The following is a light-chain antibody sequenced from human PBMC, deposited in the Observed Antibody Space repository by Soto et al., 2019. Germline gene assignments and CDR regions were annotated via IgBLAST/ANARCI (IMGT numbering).Light chain of an antibody. Sequence: QSALTQPASVSXSPGQSITISCTGTSSDVGAYNFVSWYQQHPGKAPKLIFYEVSNRPPGLSDRFSGSKSGTTASLTISGLQAEDEADYFCSSYTTNKTLLFGGGTKLTVL. J-gene: IGLJ2*01. CDR2: EVS. V-gene: IGLV2-14*01. CDR3: SSYTTNKTLL. CDR1: SSDVGAYNF.